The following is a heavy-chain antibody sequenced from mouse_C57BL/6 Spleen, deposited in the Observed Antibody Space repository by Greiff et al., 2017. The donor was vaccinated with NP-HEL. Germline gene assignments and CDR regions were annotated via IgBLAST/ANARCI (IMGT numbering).Heavy chain of an antibody. V-gene: IGHV1-15*01. Sequence: VQLQQSGAELVRPGASVTLSCKASGYTFTDYEMHWVKQTPVHGLEWIGAIDPETGGTAYNQKFKGKAILTADKSSSTAYMELRSLTSEDSAVYYCTRDDYGWYFDVWGTGTTVTVSS. CDR2: IDPETGGT. CDR3: TRDDYGWYFDV. CDR1: GYTFTDYE. D-gene: IGHD2-4*01. J-gene: IGHJ1*03.